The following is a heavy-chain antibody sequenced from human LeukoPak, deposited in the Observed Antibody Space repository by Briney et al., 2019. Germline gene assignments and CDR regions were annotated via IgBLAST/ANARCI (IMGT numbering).Heavy chain of an antibody. D-gene: IGHD2-2*02. Sequence: PSETLSLTCTVSGGSISSNYWSWIRQPPGKGLEWIGYIYYTGSTYSSPSLKSRVTISVDTSKNQFSLKLSSVTAADTAVYYCARVLTYCTSTSCYSPSFDYWGQGTLVTVSS. CDR1: GGSISSNY. CDR3: ARVLTYCTSTSCYSPSFDY. V-gene: IGHV4-59*08. J-gene: IGHJ4*02. CDR2: IYYTGST.